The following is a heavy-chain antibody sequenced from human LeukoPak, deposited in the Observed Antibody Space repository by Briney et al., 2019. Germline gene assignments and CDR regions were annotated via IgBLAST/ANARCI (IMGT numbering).Heavy chain of an antibody. D-gene: IGHD2-8*01. V-gene: IGHV1-46*01. J-gene: IGHJ5*02. CDR3: ARKWSSRDWFDP. CDR1: GYSSTYVFTTYP. CDR2: INLRGDAT. Sequence: GASVKVSCKASGYSSTYVFTTYPIHWLRQAPGQGLEWLGMINLRGDATIYAQKFQGRVTLTSDSSTTTVYMELSSLKSDDTGLYYCARKWSSRDWFDPWGQGTLVTVSS.